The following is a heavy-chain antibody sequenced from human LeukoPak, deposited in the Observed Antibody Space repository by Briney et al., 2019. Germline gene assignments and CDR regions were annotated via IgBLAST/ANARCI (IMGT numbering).Heavy chain of an antibody. V-gene: IGHV3-48*02. Sequence: GRSLRLSCAASGFTFRSYTMNWVRQAPGKGLEWVSYISSSSKTIYYADSVKGRFTISRDSAENLLYLQMNSLRDEDTAVYFCARGPLGELSPDTFDFWGQGTMVTVSS. CDR1: GFTFRSYT. CDR3: ARGPLGELSPDTFDF. D-gene: IGHD3-16*02. J-gene: IGHJ3*01. CDR2: ISSSSKTI.